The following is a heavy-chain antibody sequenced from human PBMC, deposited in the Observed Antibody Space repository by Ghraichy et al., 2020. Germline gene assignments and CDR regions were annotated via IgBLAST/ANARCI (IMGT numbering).Heavy chain of an antibody. CDR3: ARDIKSCSWSYYFYARCV. J-gene: IGHJ6*02. CDR2: ISQDGNSK. CDR1: GFTFSTYS. V-gene: IGHV3-30*04. Sequence: GGSLRLSCAASGFTFSTYSMHWVRQAPGKGLEWVAVISQDGNSKYYAASVKGRFTISRDNSKNTLYLQMNSLRAEDTALYYCARDIKSCSWSYYFYARCVWGQGTTVTLPS. D-gene: IGHD6-13*01.